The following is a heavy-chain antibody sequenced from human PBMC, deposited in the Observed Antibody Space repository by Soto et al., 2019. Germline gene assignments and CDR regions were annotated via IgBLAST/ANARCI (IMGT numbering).Heavy chain of an antibody. D-gene: IGHD2-8*01. V-gene: IGHV5-51*01. Sequence: GESLKISCKASGYSFTSYWIGWVRQMPGKGLELMGIMYPGDSDTRYSPSFQGQVTISADKSISTAYLQWSSLKASDTAMYYCAKHAPGGVFDIWAKGKMVTVSS. CDR1: GYSFTSYW. J-gene: IGHJ3*02. CDR3: AKHAPGGVFDI. CDR2: MYPGDSDT.